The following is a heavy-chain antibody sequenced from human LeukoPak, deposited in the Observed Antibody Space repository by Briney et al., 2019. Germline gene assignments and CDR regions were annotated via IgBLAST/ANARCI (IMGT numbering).Heavy chain of an antibody. CDR1: GFTFSSYN. D-gene: IGHD2-15*01. CDR3: AKQLGYCSDGSCYFPY. V-gene: IGHV3-48*01. Sequence: GGSLRLSCAASGFTFSSYNMNWVRQAPGKGLEWVSYITGRSTTIYYAHSVKGRFTISRDNSKSTLCLQMNSLRAEDTAVYYCAKQLGYCSDGSCYFPYWGQGTLVTVSS. CDR2: ITGRSTTI. J-gene: IGHJ4*02.